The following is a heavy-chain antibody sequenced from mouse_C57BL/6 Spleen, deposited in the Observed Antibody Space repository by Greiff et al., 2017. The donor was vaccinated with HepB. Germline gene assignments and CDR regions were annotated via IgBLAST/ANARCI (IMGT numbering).Heavy chain of an antibody. V-gene: IGHV1-64*01. D-gene: IGHD2-5*01. Sequence: QVQLQQSGAELVKPGASVKLSCKASGYTFTSYWMHWVKQRPGQGLEWIGMIHPNSGSTNYNEKFKSKATLTVDKSSSTAYMQLSSLTSEDSAVYYCARLDSNYRYFDVWGTGTTVTVSS. J-gene: IGHJ1*03. CDR1: GYTFTSYW. CDR2: IHPNSGST. CDR3: ARLDSNYRYFDV.